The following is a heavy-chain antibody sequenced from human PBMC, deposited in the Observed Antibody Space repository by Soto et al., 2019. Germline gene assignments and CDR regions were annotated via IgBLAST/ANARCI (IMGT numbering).Heavy chain of an antibody. CDR1: VFTFSGSA. Sequence: VGSLRLSCASSVFTFSGSAMHCVRQSSGKWLEWVGRIKTKANNYATAYAASVKGRFTISRDDSKNTSFLQVNSLKTEDTAMYYSAGLISRRDHYVFQSWGQGGLVSVSS. CDR3: AGLISRRDHYVFQS. V-gene: IGHV3-73*01. CDR2: IKTKANNYAT. J-gene: IGHJ5*02. D-gene: IGHD3-16*01.